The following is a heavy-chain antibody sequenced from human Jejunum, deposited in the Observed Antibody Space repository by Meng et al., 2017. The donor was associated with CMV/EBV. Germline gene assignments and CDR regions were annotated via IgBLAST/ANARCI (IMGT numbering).Heavy chain of an antibody. CDR2: SSTSNGNT. CDR3: VRDFWSDFYAY. CDR1: GYTFTTYG. V-gene: IGHV1-18*01. Sequence: QVQRGQSGAEVKKPGAEVKVSCKTSGYTFTTYGISWVRQAPGQGLEWVGWSSTSNGNTHYAQKVQDRVTMTTDTSTSTAYMELRSLTSDDTAVYYCVRDFWSDFYAYWGQGTLVTVSS. D-gene: IGHD3-3*01. J-gene: IGHJ4*02.